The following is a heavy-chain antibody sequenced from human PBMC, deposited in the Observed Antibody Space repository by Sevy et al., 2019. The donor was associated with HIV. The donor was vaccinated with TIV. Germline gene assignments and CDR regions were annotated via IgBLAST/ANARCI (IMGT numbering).Heavy chain of an antibody. D-gene: IGHD2-2*01. J-gene: IGHJ6*02. CDR3: ARDCSSANCLWGMDV. CDR1: GLTFSNYW. Sequence: GGSLRLSCAASGLTFSNYWMSWVRQAPGKGLEWVANIKRDGSEKYYVASVKGLFTISRDNAKTSLYLQMNSLRVEDTAMYYCARDCSSANCLWGMDVWGQGTMVTVSS. CDR2: IKRDGSEK. V-gene: IGHV3-7*03.